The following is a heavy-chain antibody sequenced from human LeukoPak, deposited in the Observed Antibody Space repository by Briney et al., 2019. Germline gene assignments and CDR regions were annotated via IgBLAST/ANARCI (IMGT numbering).Heavy chain of an antibody. Sequence: GASVKVYCKASGYTFTSYGISWVRQAPGQGLEWMGWISAYNGNTNYAQKLQGRVTMTTDTSTSTAYMELRSLRSDDTAVYYCARTYCSSTSCYVRLGGWLEYWSQGTLVTVSS. J-gene: IGHJ4*02. D-gene: IGHD2-2*01. CDR2: ISAYNGNT. CDR3: ARTYCSSTSCYVRLGGWLEY. CDR1: GYTFTSYG. V-gene: IGHV1-18*01.